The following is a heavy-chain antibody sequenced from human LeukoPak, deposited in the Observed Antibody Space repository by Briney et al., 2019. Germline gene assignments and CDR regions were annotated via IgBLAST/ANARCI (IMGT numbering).Heavy chain of an antibody. CDR2: SRSKASGGTT. Sequence: PGGSLRLSCANSGFRFGDYTVAWVRQAPGKGLEWVGFSRSKASGGTTKYAASVKDRFTISRDDSKNIAYLQMNRLKTEDTAVYFCTSNWGRFRLDWYFGLWGRGTLVTVSS. V-gene: IGHV3-49*04. CDR3: TSNWGRFRLDWYFGL. J-gene: IGHJ2*01. CDR1: GFRFGDYT. D-gene: IGHD7-27*01.